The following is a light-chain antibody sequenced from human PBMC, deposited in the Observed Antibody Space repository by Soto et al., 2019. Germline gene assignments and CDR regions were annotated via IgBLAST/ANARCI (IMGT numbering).Light chain of an antibody. CDR1: SSNVGTYSR. V-gene: IGLV2-11*01. Sequence: QSALTQPASVSGSPGQSITISCTGTSSNVGTYSRVSWYQQSPGKAPRLVIYDVIKRPSGVPDRFSGSKSGNTASLTIAGLQTEDEADDYCCSYSGTYSYVFGSGTKVTVL. CDR2: DVI. CDR3: CSYSGTYSYV. J-gene: IGLJ1*01.